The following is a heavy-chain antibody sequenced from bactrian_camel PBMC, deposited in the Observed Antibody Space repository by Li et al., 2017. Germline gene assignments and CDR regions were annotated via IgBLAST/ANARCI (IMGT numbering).Heavy chain of an antibody. V-gene: IGHV3S6*01. Sequence: HVQLVESGGGLVQPGGSLRLSCAASGFTFSTNWMSWVRQAPGKGLEWVSGIYCASSNTGYAESVKGRFTISQERANNTVYLQMNNLQPEDTAIYYCAADRAIGCRAGGTWLGRSQYFGQGTQVTVSS. CDR1: GFTFSTNW. CDR2: IYCASSNT. D-gene: IGHD1*01. J-gene: IGHJ4*01.